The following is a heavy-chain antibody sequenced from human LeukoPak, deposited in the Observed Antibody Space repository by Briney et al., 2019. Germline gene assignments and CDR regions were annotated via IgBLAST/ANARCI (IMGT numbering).Heavy chain of an antibody. J-gene: IGHJ5*02. CDR1: GGSFSGYY. V-gene: IGHV4-34*01. Sequence: SETLSLTCAVYGGSFSGYYWSWIRQPPGKGLEWIGEINHSGSTNYNPSLKSRVTISVDTSKNQFSPKLSSVTAADTAVYYCVRGRYYYDTSGYVVWLDPWGQGTLVTVSS. D-gene: IGHD3-22*01. CDR3: VRGRYYYDTSGYVVWLDP. CDR2: INHSGST.